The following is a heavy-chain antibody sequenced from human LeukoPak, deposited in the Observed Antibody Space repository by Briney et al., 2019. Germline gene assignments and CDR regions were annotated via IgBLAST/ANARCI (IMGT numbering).Heavy chain of an antibody. CDR3: ARIDHYCYYYMDV. CDR1: GGSISSSSYY. V-gene: IGHV4-39*01. CDR2: IYYSGST. Sequence: SETLSLTCTVSGGSISSSSYYRGWIRQPPGKGLEWIGSIYYSGSTYYNPSLKSRVTISVDTSKNQFSLKLSSVTAADTAVYYCARIDHYCYYYMDVWGKGTTVTVSS. J-gene: IGHJ6*03.